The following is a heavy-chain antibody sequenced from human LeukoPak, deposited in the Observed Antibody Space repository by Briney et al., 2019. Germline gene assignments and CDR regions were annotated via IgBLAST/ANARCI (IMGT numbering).Heavy chain of an antibody. D-gene: IGHD1-26*01. CDR3: ARGLSGSDDY. V-gene: IGHV3-74*01. Sequence: GGSLRLSCAASGFTFSSFWMHWARQAPGKGLVWVSRIYTDGSRTSYADAVKGRFTISRDNTMNTVYLQMNSLRAEDTAVYYCARGLSGSDDYWGRGTLVTVSS. CDR2: IYTDGSRT. J-gene: IGHJ4*02. CDR1: GFTFSSFW.